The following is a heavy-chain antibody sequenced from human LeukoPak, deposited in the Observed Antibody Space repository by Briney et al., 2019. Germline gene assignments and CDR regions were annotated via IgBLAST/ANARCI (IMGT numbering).Heavy chain of an antibody. V-gene: IGHV4-31*02. J-gene: IGHJ6*02. D-gene: IGHD6-13*01. CDR2: IYYSGST. CDR1: GFTFSSYA. CDR3: GRAQQGAAGGRYYYHGVDV. Sequence: LRLSCAASGFTFSSYAMSWVRQHPGKGLEWIGYIYYSGSTYYNPSLKSRVIISVDTSKNQFSLKLSSVTAADTAVYYCGRAQQGAAGGRYYYHGVDVWGQGTTVTVSS.